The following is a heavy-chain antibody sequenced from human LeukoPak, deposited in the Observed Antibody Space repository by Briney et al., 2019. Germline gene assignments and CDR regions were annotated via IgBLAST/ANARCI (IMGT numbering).Heavy chain of an antibody. J-gene: IGHJ6*02. CDR3: ARTGADYGDYDYYYYYGMDV. D-gene: IGHD4-17*01. CDR2: INPSGGST. Sequence: ASVKVSCKASGYTFTSYYMHWVRQAPGQGLEWMGLINPSGGSTSYAQKFQGRVTMTRDTSTSTVYMELSSLRSEDTAVYYCARTGADYGDYDYYYYYGMDVWGQGTTVTVSS. CDR1: GYTFTSYY. V-gene: IGHV1-46*01.